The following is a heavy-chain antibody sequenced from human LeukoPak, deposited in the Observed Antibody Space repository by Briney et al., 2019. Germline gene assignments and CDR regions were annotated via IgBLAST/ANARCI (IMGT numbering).Heavy chain of an antibody. CDR2: IKQDGREK. V-gene: IGHV3-7*01. D-gene: IGHD2-21*01. Sequence: GGSLRLSCAASGFTFTNYWMGWVRQAPGKGLEWVANIKQDGREKYYVDSVKGRFTISRDNAKDSLYLQMNSLRVEDTALYYCARLYLDSCLFDFRGQGTLVTVSS. CDR1: GFTFTNYW. J-gene: IGHJ4*02. CDR3: ARLYLDSCLFDF.